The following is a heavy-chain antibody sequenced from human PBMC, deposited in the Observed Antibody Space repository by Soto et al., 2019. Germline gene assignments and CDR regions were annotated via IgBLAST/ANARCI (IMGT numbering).Heavy chain of an antibody. CDR1: GYSFTNYW. V-gene: IGHV5-51*01. CDR2: IFPGDSDT. Sequence: PGESLKISCKGSGYSFTNYWIGWVRQKPGKGLEWMGTIFPGDSDTRYSPSFQGQVTISADKSISTAYLQWSSLKASDTAMYYCAGGGVRGVITRTRDYYGMDVWGQGITVTVYS. D-gene: IGHD3-10*01. CDR3: AGGGVRGVITRTRDYYGMDV. J-gene: IGHJ6*02.